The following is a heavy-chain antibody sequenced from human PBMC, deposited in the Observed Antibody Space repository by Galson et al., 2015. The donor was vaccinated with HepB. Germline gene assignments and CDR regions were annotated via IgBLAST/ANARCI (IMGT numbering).Heavy chain of an antibody. CDR2: ISSSSSYI. J-gene: IGHJ4*02. CDR1: GFTFSSYS. Sequence: SLRLSCAASGFTFSSYSMNWVRQAPGKELEWVSSISSSSSYIYYADSVKGRFTISRDNAKNSLYLQMNSLRAEDTAVYYCARVPHSLYYYDSSGYYYDLGFDYWGQGTLVTVSS. V-gene: IGHV3-21*01. CDR3: ARVPHSLYYYDSSGYYYDLGFDY. D-gene: IGHD3-22*01.